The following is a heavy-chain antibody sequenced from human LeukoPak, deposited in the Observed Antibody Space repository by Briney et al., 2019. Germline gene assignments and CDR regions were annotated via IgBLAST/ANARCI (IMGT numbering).Heavy chain of an antibody. CDR2: ISSSGSNI. D-gene: IGHD6-19*01. CDR3: AMRALAGTDPDY. J-gene: IGHJ4*02. CDR1: GFTFSSYE. Sequence: QPGGSLRLSCAASGFTFSSYEMNWVRQAPGKGLEWVSYISSSGSNIYYADSVKGRFTISRDNAKNSLYLQMNSLRAEDTAVYYCAMRALAGTDPDYWGQGTLVTVSS. V-gene: IGHV3-48*03.